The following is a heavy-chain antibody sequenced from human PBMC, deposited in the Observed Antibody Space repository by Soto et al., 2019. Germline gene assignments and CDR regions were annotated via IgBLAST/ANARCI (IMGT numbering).Heavy chain of an antibody. CDR2: ISGSGGST. J-gene: IGHJ5*02. CDR1: GFTFSSYA. V-gene: IGHV3-23*01. Sequence: EVQLLESGGGLVQPGGSLRLSCAASGFTFSSYAMICVRQAPGKGLEWVSAISGSGGSTYYADSVKGRFTISRDNSKNTLYLQMNSLRAEDTAVYYCAKDRSTYYLVPPFDPWGQGTLVTVSS. D-gene: IGHD3-10*01. CDR3: AKDRSTYYLVPPFDP.